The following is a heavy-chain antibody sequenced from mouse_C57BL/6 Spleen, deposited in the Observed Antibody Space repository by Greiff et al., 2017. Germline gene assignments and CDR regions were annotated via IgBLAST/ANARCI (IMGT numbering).Heavy chain of an antibody. D-gene: IGHD2-1*01. Sequence: QVQLQQPGAELVKPGASVKLSCKASGYTFTSYWMQWVKQRPGQGLEWIGDIDPSDSYTNYNQKFKGKATLTVDTSSSTAYMQLSSLTSEDSAVYYCERGGYGSDYYAVDYWGQGTSVTVSS. CDR1: GYTFTSYW. CDR2: IDPSDSYT. J-gene: IGHJ4*01. CDR3: ERGGYGSDYYAVDY. V-gene: IGHV1-50*01.